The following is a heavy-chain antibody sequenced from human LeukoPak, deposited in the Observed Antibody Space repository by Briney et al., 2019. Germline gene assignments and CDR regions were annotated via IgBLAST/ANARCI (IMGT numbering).Heavy chain of an antibody. V-gene: IGHV4-34*01. J-gene: IGHJ4*02. CDR1: GGSFSGYY. Sequence: SETLSLTCAVYGGSFSGYYWSWIRQPPGKGLEWIGEINHSGSTNCNPSLKSRVTISVDTSKNQFSLKLSSVTAADTAVYYCASWCGGDRYFLDYWGQGTLVTVSS. D-gene: IGHD2-21*02. CDR2: INHSGST. CDR3: ASWCGGDRYFLDY.